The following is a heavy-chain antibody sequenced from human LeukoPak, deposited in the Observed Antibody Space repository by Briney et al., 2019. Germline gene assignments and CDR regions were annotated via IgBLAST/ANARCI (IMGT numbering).Heavy chain of an antibody. D-gene: IGHD3-9*01. CDR1: GYTFTSYG. CDR3: ASVHYDILTGIDAFDI. J-gene: IGHJ3*02. V-gene: IGHV1-18*01. Sequence: ASVKVSCKASGYTFTSYGISWVRQAPGQGLEWMGWISAYNGNTNYAQKLQGRVTMTTDTSTSTAYMELRSLGSDDTAVYYCASVHYDILTGIDAFDIWGQGTMVTVSS. CDR2: ISAYNGNT.